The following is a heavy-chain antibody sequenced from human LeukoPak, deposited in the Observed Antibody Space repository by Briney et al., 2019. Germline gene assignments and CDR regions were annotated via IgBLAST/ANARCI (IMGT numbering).Heavy chain of an antibody. V-gene: IGHV1-24*01. J-gene: IGHJ5*02. Sequence: ASVKVSCKVSGYTLTELSMHWVRQAPGKGLEWMGGFDPEDGETIYAQKFQGRVTMTEDTSTDTAYMELSSLRSEDTAVYYCATVLYVWGSYRSNWFDPWGLGTLVTVSS. CDR1: GYTLTELS. CDR3: ATVLYVWGSYRSNWFDP. CDR2: FDPEDGET. D-gene: IGHD3-16*02.